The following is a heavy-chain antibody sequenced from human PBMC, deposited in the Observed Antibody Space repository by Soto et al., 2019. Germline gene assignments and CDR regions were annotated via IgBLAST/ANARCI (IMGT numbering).Heavy chain of an antibody. D-gene: IGHD3-10*01. V-gene: IGHV4-34*01. Sequence: QVQLQQWGAGLLKPSETLSLTCAVYGGSFSGYYWSWIRQPPGKGLEWIGEINHSGSTNYNPSLKSRVTISVDTSKNQFSLKLSSVTAADTAVYYCASITRWYGVDFWGQGTLVTVSS. CDR3: ASITRWYGVDF. J-gene: IGHJ4*02. CDR2: INHSGST. CDR1: GGSFSGYY.